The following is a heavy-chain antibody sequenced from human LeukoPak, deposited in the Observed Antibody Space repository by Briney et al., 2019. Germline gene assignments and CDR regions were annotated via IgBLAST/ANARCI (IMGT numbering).Heavy chain of an antibody. CDR1: GFPFSSYA. D-gene: IGHD5-18*01. CDR3: AKGAGIQVWLLFDC. V-gene: IGHV3-23*01. J-gene: IGHJ4*02. CDR2: ISYSGGST. Sequence: PGGSLRLSCAASGFPFSSYAMNWVRQAPGKGLEWVSSISYSGGSTYYADSVKGRFTISRDNSRNTLYLQMNSLRAEDTAVYYCAKGAGIQVWLLFDCWGQGSLVTVSS.